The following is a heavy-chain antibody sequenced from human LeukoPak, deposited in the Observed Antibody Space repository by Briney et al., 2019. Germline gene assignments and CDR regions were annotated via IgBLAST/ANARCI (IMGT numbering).Heavy chain of an antibody. CDR1: GGSFSGYY. Sequence: SETLSLTCAVYGGSFSGYYWSWIRQPPGKGLERIGEINHSGSTNYNPSLKSRVTISVDTSKNQFSLKLSSVTAADTAVYYCARSSYYDFWSGYFDYWGQGTLVTVSS. D-gene: IGHD3-3*01. J-gene: IGHJ4*02. V-gene: IGHV4-34*01. CDR2: INHSGST. CDR3: ARSSYYDFWSGYFDY.